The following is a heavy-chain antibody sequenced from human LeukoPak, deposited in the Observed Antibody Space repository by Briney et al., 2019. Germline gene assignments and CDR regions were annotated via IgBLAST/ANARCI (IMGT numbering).Heavy chain of an antibody. V-gene: IGHV1-18*01. D-gene: IGHD3-22*01. CDR3: ARGASGIVVVTHLDY. CDR2: ISAYNCNT. J-gene: IGHJ4*02. Sequence: ASVKVSFKASGYTFTSYGISWVRQAPGQGLEWMGWISAYNCNTNYAQKLQGRVTMTTDTSTSTAYMELRSLRSDDTAVYYCARGASGIVVVTHLDYWGQGTLVTVSS. CDR1: GYTFTSYG.